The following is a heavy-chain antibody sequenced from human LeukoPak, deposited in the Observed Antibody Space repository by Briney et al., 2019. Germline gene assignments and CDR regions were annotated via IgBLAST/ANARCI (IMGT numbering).Heavy chain of an antibody. D-gene: IGHD2-15*01. Sequence: ASVKVSCKASGYTFTSYAMNWVRQAPGQGLEWMGWINTNTGNPTYAQGFTGRFVFSLDTSVSTAYLQISSLKAEDTAVYYCARDLEDIVVVVAAIWGQGTLVTVSS. CDR2: INTNTGNP. CDR1: GYTFTSYA. CDR3: ARDLEDIVVVVAAI. V-gene: IGHV7-4-1*02. J-gene: IGHJ4*02.